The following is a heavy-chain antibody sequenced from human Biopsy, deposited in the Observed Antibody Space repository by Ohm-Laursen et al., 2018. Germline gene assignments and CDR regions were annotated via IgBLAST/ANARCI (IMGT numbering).Heavy chain of an antibody. CDR2: ISDTGTT. CDR3: ARERQFRFLEGAFDY. V-gene: IGHV4-61*08. CDR1: GGSIGGSGDY. D-gene: IGHD3-3*01. J-gene: IGHJ4*02. Sequence: SETLSLTCPVSGGSIGGSGDYWSWIRQPPGKGLEWIGYISDTGTTNYNPSLRGRVAMSVDTSKNQFSLQLTSVTAADSAIYYCARERQFRFLEGAFDYWGQGILVTVSS.